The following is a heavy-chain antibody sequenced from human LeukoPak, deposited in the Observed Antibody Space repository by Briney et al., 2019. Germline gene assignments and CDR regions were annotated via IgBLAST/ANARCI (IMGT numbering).Heavy chain of an antibody. CDR3: ARPQPGGSGSYYFDY. CDR1: GYSISSGYY. V-gene: IGHV4-38-2*01. J-gene: IGHJ4*02. CDR2: IYHSGST. Sequence: SETLSLTCAVSGYSISSGYYWGCIRQPPGKGLEWIGSIYHSGSTYYNPSLKSRVTISVDTSKNQFSLKLSSVTAADTAVYYCARPQPGGSGSYYFDYWGQGTLVTVSP. D-gene: IGHD1-26*01.